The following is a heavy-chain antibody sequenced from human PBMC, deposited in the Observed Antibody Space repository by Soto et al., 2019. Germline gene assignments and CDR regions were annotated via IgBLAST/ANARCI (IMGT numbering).Heavy chain of an antibody. J-gene: IGHJ6*02. Sequence: SETLSLTCTVSGGSISSSSYYWGWIRQPPGKGLEWIGSIYYSGSTYYNPSLKSRVTISVDTSKNQFSLKLSSVTAADTAVYYCARLLEYYGMDVWGQGTTVTVS. CDR1: GGSISSSSYY. CDR2: IYYSGST. D-gene: IGHD2-15*01. CDR3: ARLLEYYGMDV. V-gene: IGHV4-39*01.